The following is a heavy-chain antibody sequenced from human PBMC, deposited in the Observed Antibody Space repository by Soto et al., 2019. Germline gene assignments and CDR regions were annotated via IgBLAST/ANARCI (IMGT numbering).Heavy chain of an antibody. V-gene: IGHV4-59*01. Sequence: SETLSLTCTVSGGSISSYYWSWIRQPPGKGLEWIGYIYYSGSTNYNPSLKSRVTISVDTSKNQFSLKLSSVTAADMAVYYCARVDYGDYVCDYWGQGTLVTVSS. CDR3: ARVDYGDYVCDY. CDR1: GGSISSYY. D-gene: IGHD4-17*01. J-gene: IGHJ4*02. CDR2: IYYSGST.